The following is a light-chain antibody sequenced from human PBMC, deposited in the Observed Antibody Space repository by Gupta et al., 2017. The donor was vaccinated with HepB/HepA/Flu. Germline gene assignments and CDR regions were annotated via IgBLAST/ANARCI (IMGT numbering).Light chain of an antibody. CDR3: SSYTSSSTLDV. CDR1: SSDVGGHNY. V-gene: IGLV2-14*03. CDR2: DVS. J-gene: IGLJ1*01. Sequence: QSALTQPASVSGSPGQSITISCTGTSSDVGGHNYVSWYQQHPGKAPKLRIYDVSNRPSGVSNRFSGSKSGNTASLTISGLQAEDEADYYCSSYTSSSTLDVFGTGTKVTVL.